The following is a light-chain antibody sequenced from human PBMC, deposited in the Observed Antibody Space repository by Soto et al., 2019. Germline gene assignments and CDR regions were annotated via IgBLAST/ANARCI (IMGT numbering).Light chain of an antibody. V-gene: IGKV3-20*01. Sequence: VLTQSPGTLSLSPGERATLSCRASQTVSNNYLAWYQQKPGQAPRLLIYGASSRATGIPDRFGGSGSGTDFTLTISRLEPEDFAVYYCQQYGSSISYTFGQGTKLEIK. CDR3: QQYGSSISYT. CDR1: QTVSNNY. CDR2: GAS. J-gene: IGKJ2*01.